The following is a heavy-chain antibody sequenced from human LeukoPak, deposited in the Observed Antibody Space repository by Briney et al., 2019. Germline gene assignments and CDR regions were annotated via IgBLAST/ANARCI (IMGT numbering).Heavy chain of an antibody. CDR3: ASSYYYGSGSYYNRNYYYGMDV. CDR1: GFTFSSYW. V-gene: IGHV3-7*03. CDR2: IKQHGSEK. D-gene: IGHD3-10*01. Sequence: GGSLRLSCAASGFTFSSYWMSWVRQAPGKGLEWVANIKQHGSEKYYVDSVKGRFTISRDNAKNSLYLQMNSLRAEDTAMYYCASSYYYGSGSYYNRNYYYGMDVWGKGTTVTVSS. J-gene: IGHJ6*04.